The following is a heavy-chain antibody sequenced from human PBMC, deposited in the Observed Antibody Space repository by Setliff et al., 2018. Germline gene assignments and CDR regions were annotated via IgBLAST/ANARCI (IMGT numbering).Heavy chain of an antibody. CDR3: ARAPLESGYYYGQGHYFDY. V-gene: IGHV1-69*05. D-gene: IGHD5-18*01. J-gene: IGHJ4*02. CDR1: GGTFSSYG. Sequence: SVKVSCKASGGTFSSYGISWVRQAPGQGLEWMGGTIPIFGTTNYAQRFQGRVTIITDESTTTVYMELSSLRSDDTAVYYCARAPLESGYYYGQGHYFDYWGQGTLVTVSS. CDR2: TIPIFGTT.